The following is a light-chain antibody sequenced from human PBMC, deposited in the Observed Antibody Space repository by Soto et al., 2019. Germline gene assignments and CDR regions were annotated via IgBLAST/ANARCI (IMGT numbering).Light chain of an antibody. CDR1: QSISSW. CDR3: QQYHSYPLT. V-gene: IGKV1-5*03. CDR2: KAS. J-gene: IGKJ4*01. Sequence: DIQMTQSPSTLSASVGDRVTITCRASQSISSWLAWYQQKPGKAPKLLIYKASSLESGVPSRFSGGGSGTEFTLSISSLQPDDFATYYCQQYHSYPLTFGGGTKVEFK.